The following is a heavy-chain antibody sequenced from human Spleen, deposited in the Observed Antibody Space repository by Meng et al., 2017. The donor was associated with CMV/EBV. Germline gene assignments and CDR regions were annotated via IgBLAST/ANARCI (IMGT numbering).Heavy chain of an antibody. Sequence: SVKVSCKASGGTFSSYAISWVRQAPGQGLEWMGGIIPILGIANYAQKFQGRVTITADKSTSTAYMELSSLRSEDTAVYYCARDQYYDTLTGYYTPRLDFWGQGTLVTVSS. CDR1: GGTFSSYA. D-gene: IGHD3-9*01. CDR3: ARDQYYDTLTGYYTPRLDF. J-gene: IGHJ4*02. CDR2: IIPILGIA. V-gene: IGHV1-69*10.